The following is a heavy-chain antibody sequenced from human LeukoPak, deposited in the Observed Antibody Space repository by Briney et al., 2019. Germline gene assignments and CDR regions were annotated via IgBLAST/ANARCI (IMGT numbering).Heavy chain of an antibody. CDR2: IWYDGSNK. CDR3: ARDQSPYCTNGVCRPLWSHYMDV. D-gene: IGHD2-8*01. CDR1: GFTFSSYG. J-gene: IGHJ6*03. Sequence: GRSLRLSCAASGFTFSSYGMHWVRQAPGKGLEWVAVIWYDGSNKYYADSVKGRFTISRDNSKNTLYLQMNSLRAEDTAVYYCARDQSPYCTNGVCRPLWSHYMDVWGKGTTVTVSS. V-gene: IGHV3-33*01.